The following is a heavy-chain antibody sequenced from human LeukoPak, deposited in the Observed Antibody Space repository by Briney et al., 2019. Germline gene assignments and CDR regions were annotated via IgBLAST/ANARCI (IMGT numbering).Heavy chain of an antibody. CDR2: ISDSGASA. V-gene: IGHV3-23*01. J-gene: IGHJ4*02. D-gene: IGHD3-16*01. Sequence: GGSLRLSCAASGFTFNTYAISWVRQAPGKWLEWVSSISDSGASAYYADSVKGRFTISRDNSENTLYLQMNSLRAEDTAVYYCAKDPRRMARLITFGGGRPYYFDYWGQGTLVTVSS. CDR3: AKDPRRMARLITFGGGRPYYFDY. CDR1: GFTFNTYA.